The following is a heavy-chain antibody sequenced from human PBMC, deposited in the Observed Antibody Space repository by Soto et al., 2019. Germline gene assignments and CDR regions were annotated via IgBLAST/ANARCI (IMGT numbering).Heavy chain of an antibody. CDR3: ARVRNNGGDGFFDL. V-gene: IGHV5-51*01. CDR1: GYRFKAFL. Sequence: GESLEISCRASGYRFKAFLLGWVRQMPGKGLEWMAMIYPDDSHTKYSPSFQGQVTIAVDRSITTAYLQWRSLRASDSGIFFCARVRNNGGDGFFDLWGQGTLVTVSS. D-gene: IGHD2-8*01. J-gene: IGHJ4*02. CDR2: IYPDDSHT.